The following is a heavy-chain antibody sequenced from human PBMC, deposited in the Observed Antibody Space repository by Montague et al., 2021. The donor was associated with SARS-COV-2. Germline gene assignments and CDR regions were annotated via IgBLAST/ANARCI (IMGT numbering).Heavy chain of an antibody. CDR3: ARIRDYDILTGSYSGFDY. CDR2: XXWGDDK. J-gene: IGHJ4*02. D-gene: IGHD3-9*01. Sequence: PALVKPTQTLTLTCTFSGFSLSTSGMCVSWIRQPPGKALEWLALXXWGDDKYYSTSLKTRLTISKDTSKNQVVLTMTNMDPVDTATYYCARIRDYDILTGSYSGFDYWGQGTLFTVSS. CDR1: GFSLSTSGMC. V-gene: IGHV2-70*01.